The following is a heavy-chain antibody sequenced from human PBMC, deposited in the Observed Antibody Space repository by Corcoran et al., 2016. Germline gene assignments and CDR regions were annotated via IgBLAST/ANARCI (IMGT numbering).Heavy chain of an antibody. D-gene: IGHD4-17*01. V-gene: IGHV3-33*01. Sequence: QVQLVESGGGVVQPGRSLRLSCAASGFTFSSYGMHWVRQAPGKGLEWVAVIWYDGSNKYYADSVKGRFTISRDNSKNTLYLQMNSLRAEDTAVYYCAGDSGDTVTTLDAFDIWGQGTMVTVSS. CDR2: IWYDGSNK. CDR3: AGDSGDTVTTLDAFDI. CDR1: GFTFSSYG. J-gene: IGHJ3*02.